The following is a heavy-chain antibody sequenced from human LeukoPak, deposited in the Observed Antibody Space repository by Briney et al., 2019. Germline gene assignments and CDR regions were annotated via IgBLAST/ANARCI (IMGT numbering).Heavy chain of an antibody. CDR3: ARHYGAHYYDSSGLVPLHAPKSIWFDP. CDR2: ISYSGST. Sequence: SETLSLTCTVSSGSISSGTYFWGWIRQPPGKGLEWIGSISYSGSTYYSPSLKSRVSISVDMSKNQFSLKLSSVTAADTAVYYCARHYGAHYYDSSGLVPLHAPKSIWFDPWGQGTLVTVSS. CDR1: SGSISSGTYF. J-gene: IGHJ5*02. V-gene: IGHV4-39*01. D-gene: IGHD3-22*01.